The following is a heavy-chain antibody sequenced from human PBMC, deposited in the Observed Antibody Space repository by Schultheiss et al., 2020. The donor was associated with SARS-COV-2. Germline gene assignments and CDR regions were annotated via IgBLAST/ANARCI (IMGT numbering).Heavy chain of an antibody. V-gene: IGHV3-11*04. J-gene: IGHJ4*02. D-gene: IGHD3-10*01. CDR3: ARGQVGFGDPL. Sequence: GESLKISCAASGFTFSDYYMSWIRQAPGKGLEWVSYISSSGSTIYYADSVKGRFTISRDNAKNSLVLQMSSLRAEDTAVYYCARGQVGFGDPLGGQGTLVTVSS. CDR1: GFTFSDYY. CDR2: ISSSGSTI.